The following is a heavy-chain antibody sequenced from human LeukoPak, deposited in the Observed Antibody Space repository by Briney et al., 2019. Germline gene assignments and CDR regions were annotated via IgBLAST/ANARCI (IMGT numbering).Heavy chain of an antibody. V-gene: IGHV3-7*03. Sequence: GGSLRLSCAASGFSFSSSWMAWVRQAPGQGLEWVANLKQDAYQTFYLESVKGRFTISRDNAKNSLYLYMNSLRVEDTAVYYCAKEIRPNDKWGRGTLVIVSS. CDR1: GFSFSSSW. CDR3: AKEIRPNDK. J-gene: IGHJ4*02. CDR2: LKQDAYQT.